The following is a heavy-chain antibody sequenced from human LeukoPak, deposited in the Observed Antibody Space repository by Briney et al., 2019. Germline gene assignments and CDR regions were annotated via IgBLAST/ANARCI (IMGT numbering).Heavy chain of an antibody. CDR3: AKDYYDSSGGNDY. Sequence: PGGSLRLSCAASGFTFSSYGMHWVRQAPGKGLEWVAVISYDGSNKYYADSVKGRFTISRDNSKNTLYLQMNSLRAEDTAVYYCAKDYYDSSGGNDYWGQGTLVTASS. J-gene: IGHJ4*02. V-gene: IGHV3-30*18. D-gene: IGHD3-22*01. CDR1: GFTFSSYG. CDR2: ISYDGSNK.